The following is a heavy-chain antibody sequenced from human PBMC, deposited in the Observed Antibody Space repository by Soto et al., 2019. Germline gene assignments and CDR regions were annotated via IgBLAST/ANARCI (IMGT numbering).Heavy chain of an antibody. CDR1: GFTVSSNY. J-gene: IGHJ4*02. CDR2: IYSGGRT. Sequence: ESGGGLVQPGGSLRLSCAASGFTVSSNYMSWVRQAPGKGLEWVSVIYSGGRTYNADAVKGRFTISRDKSKKTLYLQMNSLRAEDTAVYYCATLGSGWLFNDYWGQGTLVTVSS. V-gene: IGHV3-66*01. CDR3: ATLGSGWLFNDY. D-gene: IGHD3-22*01.